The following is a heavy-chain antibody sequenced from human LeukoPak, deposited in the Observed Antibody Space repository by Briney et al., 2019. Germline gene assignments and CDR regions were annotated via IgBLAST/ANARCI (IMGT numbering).Heavy chain of an antibody. V-gene: IGHV1-46*01. CDR2: INPSGGST. J-gene: IGHJ6*02. D-gene: IGHD5-18*01. Sequence: GASVKVSCKASGYTFASYYMHWVRQAPGQGLEWLGIINPSGGSTIYAQKFQGRVTITRDTSTSTVYMELSSLRSEDTAVYYCATGSKEKIQLWGYYYYYGMDVWGQGTTVTVSS. CDR1: GYTFASYY. CDR3: ATGSKEKIQLWGYYYYYGMDV.